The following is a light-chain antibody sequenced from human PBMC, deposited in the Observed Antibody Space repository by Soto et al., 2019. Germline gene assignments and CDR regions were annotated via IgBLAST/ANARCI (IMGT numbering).Light chain of an antibody. J-gene: IGKJ3*01. CDR3: QQTVTFPFT. CDR1: QDINNW. Sequence: DLPMTQSPSSVSASVGDRVTITCRASQDINNWLVWFQQKPGKAPKLLIKIASNLQSGVPSRFSGSGSGTDFTLTISSLQPEDFATYYCQQTVTFPFTFGPGTKVHI. CDR2: IAS. V-gene: IGKV1-12*01.